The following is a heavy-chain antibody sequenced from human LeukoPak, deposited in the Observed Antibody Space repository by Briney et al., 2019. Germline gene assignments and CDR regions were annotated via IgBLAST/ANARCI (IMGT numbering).Heavy chain of an antibody. CDR2: IYPGDSDT. CDR3: ATQVDTAMVTALYFDY. Sequence: GESLQISCKGSGYSFTSYWIGWVRQMPGKGLEWMGIIYPGDSDTRYSPSFQGQVTISADKSISTAYLQWSSLKASDTAMYYCATQVDTAMVTALYFDYWGQGTLVTASS. CDR1: GYSFTSYW. V-gene: IGHV5-51*01. J-gene: IGHJ4*02. D-gene: IGHD5-18*01.